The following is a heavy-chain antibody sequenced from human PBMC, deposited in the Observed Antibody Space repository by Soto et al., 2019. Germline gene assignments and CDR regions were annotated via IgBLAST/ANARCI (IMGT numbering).Heavy chain of an antibody. Sequence: SVKVSCKASGGTFSSYAISWARQAPGRGLEWMGGIIPIFGTANYAQKFQGRVTITADESTSTAYMELSSLRSEDTAVYYCARGSVVVVAADLGMDVWGQGTTVTVSS. CDR2: IIPIFGTA. J-gene: IGHJ6*02. V-gene: IGHV1-69*13. CDR1: GGTFSSYA. CDR3: ARGSVVVVAADLGMDV. D-gene: IGHD2-15*01.